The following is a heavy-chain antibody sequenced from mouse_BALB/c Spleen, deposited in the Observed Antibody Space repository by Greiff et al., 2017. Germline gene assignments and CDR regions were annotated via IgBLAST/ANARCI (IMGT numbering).Heavy chain of an antibody. CDR1: GFTFSSFG. D-gene: IGHD1-1*01. CDR2: ISSGSSTI. V-gene: IGHV5-17*02. Sequence: EVKLVESGGGLVQPGGSRKLSCAASGFTFSSFGMHWVRQAPEKGLEWVAYISSGSSTIYYADTVKGRFTISRDNPKNTLFLQMTSLRSEDTAMYYCAYYGGFAYWGQGTLVTVSA. J-gene: IGHJ3*01. CDR3: AYYGGFAY.